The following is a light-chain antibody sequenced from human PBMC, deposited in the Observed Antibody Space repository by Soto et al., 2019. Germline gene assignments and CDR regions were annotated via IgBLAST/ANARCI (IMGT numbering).Light chain of an antibody. V-gene: IGLV1-40*01. CDR3: HSTKSSLSVV. CDR2: GNI. J-gene: IGLJ2*01. Sequence: QSVLTQQPSVSGAPGQRVTISCTGSSCNIGAGYDVHWYQQLPGTARKLLIYGNINRPSGVPNRFSGSKSGTSASLAIAGHHAEDEAHYYCHSTKSSLSVVFVVGTKLPVL. CDR1: SCNIGAGYD.